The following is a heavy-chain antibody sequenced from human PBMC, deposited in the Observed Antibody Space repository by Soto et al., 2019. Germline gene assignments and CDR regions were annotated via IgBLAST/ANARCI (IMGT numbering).Heavy chain of an antibody. CDR1: GGSIIGYY. CDR3: ARMRAAGTFDY. D-gene: IGHD6-13*01. Sequence: TETLSLTCTVSGGSIIGYYWSCIRQPAGKGLEWIGRIYSDGSTNYNPSLKSRVTMSVDTSKNQFSLKLTSMTAADTAMYYCARMRAAGTFDYWGQGTLVTVSS. V-gene: IGHV4-4*07. CDR2: IYSDGST. J-gene: IGHJ4*02.